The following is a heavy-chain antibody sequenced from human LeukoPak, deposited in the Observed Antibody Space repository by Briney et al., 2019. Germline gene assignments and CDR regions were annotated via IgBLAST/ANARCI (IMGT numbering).Heavy chain of an antibody. CDR3: AKRSIAAAGTFDFDY. J-gene: IGHJ4*02. CDR2: IRYDGSNK. Sequence: GGSLRLSCAASGFTFSSYGMHWVRQAPGKGLEWVAFIRYDGSNKYYADSVKGRFTISIDNSKNKLYLQMNSLRAEDTAVYYCAKRSIAAAGTFDFDYWGQGTLVTVSS. CDR1: GFTFSSYG. V-gene: IGHV3-30*02. D-gene: IGHD6-13*01.